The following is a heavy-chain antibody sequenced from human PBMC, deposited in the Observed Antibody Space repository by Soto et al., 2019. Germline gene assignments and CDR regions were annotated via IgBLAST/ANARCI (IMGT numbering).Heavy chain of an antibody. J-gene: IGHJ5*02. Sequence: PVGSLRLSCACSVFTFGDSYMSCIRDSPGKWLEWLSYISPGSRYPAYADSVKGRFTISRDNAKRSLYLQMMSLTAEDTAIYYCVRGGGGGLFEPWGQGTMDTVS. CDR2: ISPGSRYP. D-gene: IGHD2-15*01. CDR3: VRGGGGGLFEP. V-gene: IGHV3-11*06. CDR1: VFTFGDSY.